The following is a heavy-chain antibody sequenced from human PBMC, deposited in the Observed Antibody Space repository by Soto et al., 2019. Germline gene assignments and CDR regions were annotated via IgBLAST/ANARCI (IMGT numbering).Heavy chain of an antibody. CDR2: IDPSDSYT. CDR1: GCSFTSYW. CDR3: AVAPGIAAVYGMDV. J-gene: IGHJ6*02. V-gene: IGHV5-10-1*01. Sequence: GESLKISCKGSGCSFTSYWISWVRQMPGKGLEWMGRIDPSDSYTNYSPSFQGHVTISADKSISTAYLQWSSLKASDTAMYYCAVAPGIAAVYGMDVWGQVTTVTVSS. D-gene: IGHD6-13*01.